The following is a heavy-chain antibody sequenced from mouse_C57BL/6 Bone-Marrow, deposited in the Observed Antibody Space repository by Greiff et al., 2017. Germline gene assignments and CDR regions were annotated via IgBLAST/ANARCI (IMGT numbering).Heavy chain of an antibody. CDR2: ISSGSSTI. CDR1: GFTFSDYG. D-gene: IGHD1-1*01. CDR3: ARGITTVVAVDY. J-gene: IGHJ2*01. V-gene: IGHV5-17*01. Sequence: EVKVVESGGGLVKPGGSLKLSCAASGFTFSDYGMHWVRQAPEKGLEWVAYISSGSSTIYYAATVKGRFTISRDNAKNTLFLQMTSLRSEDTAMYYCARGITTVVAVDYWGQGTTLTVSS.